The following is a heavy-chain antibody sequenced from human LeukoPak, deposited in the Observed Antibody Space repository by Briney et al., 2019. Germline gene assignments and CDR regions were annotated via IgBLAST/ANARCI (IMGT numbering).Heavy chain of an antibody. J-gene: IGHJ3*02. V-gene: IGHV1-2*04. Sequence: ASVKVSCKASGYTFTGYYMHWVRQAPGRGLEWMGWINPNSGGTNYAQKFQGWVTMTRDTSISTAYMELSRLRSDDTAVYYCARETTVTTGSDAFDIWGQGTMVTVSS. CDR1: GYTFTGYY. CDR2: INPNSGGT. D-gene: IGHD4-11*01. CDR3: ARETTVTTGSDAFDI.